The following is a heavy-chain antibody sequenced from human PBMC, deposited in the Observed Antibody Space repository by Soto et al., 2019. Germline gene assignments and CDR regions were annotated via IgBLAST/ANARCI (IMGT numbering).Heavy chain of an antibody. CDR1: GYTFTGYY. D-gene: IGHD3-22*01. CDR2: TNPNSGGT. V-gene: IGHV1-2*04. J-gene: IGHJ4*02. Sequence: ASVKVSCKASGYTFTGYYMHWVRQAPGQGLEWMGWTNPNSGGTNYAQKFQGWVTMTRDTSISTAYMELSRLRSDDTAVYYCARGSNDSSGYTLYYFDYWGQGTLVTVSS. CDR3: ARGSNDSSGYTLYYFDY.